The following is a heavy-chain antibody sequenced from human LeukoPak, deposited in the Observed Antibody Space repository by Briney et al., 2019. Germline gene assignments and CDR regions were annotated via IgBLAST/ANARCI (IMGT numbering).Heavy chain of an antibody. CDR1: GFSFHTHW. V-gene: IGHV3-7*01. Sequence: GGSLRLSCAASGFSFHTHWMSWLRQAPGKGLEWVANINADGSETYSVDSVRRRFTVSRDNADNSLFLQMNSLRAEDTALYYCARDGHSRARHCWRQGPLLTVST. J-gene: IGHJ4*02. D-gene: IGHD5-18*01. CDR2: INADGSET. CDR3: ARDGHSRARHC.